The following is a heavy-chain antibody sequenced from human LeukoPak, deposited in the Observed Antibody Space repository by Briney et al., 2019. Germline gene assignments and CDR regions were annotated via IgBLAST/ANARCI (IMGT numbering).Heavy chain of an antibody. CDR2: VSGSGTST. D-gene: IGHD6-19*01. J-gene: IGHJ4*02. V-gene: IGHV3-23*01. CDR1: GFTFINYG. CDR3: ARDSAPQGWVDY. Sequence: GGSLRLSCAGSGFTFINYGMIWVRQAPGKGLEWVSSVSGSGTSTHYADSVKGRFTITRDNSKDTVDLQMNSLRAEDTAVYYCARDSAPQGWVDYWGQGTLVTVSS.